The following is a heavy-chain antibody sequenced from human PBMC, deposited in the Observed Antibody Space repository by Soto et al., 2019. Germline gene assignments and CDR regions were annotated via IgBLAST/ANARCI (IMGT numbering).Heavy chain of an antibody. Sequence: GASVKVSCKASGYTFTSYYMHWVRQAPGQGLEWMGIINPSGGSTSYAQKFQGRVTITRDTSASTAYMELSSLRSEDTAVYYCARGSGWYPPFDYWGQGTLVTVSS. D-gene: IGHD6-19*01. V-gene: IGHV1-46*01. CDR1: GYTFTSYY. J-gene: IGHJ4*02. CDR2: INPSGGST. CDR3: ARGSGWYPPFDY.